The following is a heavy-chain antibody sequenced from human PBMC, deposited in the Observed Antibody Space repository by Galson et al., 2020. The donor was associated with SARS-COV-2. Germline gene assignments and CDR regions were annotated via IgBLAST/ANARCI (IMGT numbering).Heavy chain of an antibody. CDR3: VTEFYTDTNGARGAWFDP. D-gene: IGHD2-8*01. V-gene: IGHV1-24*01. CDR2: FDPEDGKI. J-gene: IGHJ5*02. CDR1: VYSLADLS. Sequence: ASVKVSCKVSVYSLADLSLHWVRQAPGKGLEWLGGFDPEDGKIIYAQKFQGRVTMAEDTSSDTAYMTLSSLRSEDTAVYYCVTEFYTDTNGARGAWFDPWGQGTLVTVSS.